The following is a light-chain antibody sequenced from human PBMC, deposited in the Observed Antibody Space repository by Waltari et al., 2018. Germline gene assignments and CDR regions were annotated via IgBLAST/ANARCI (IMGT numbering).Light chain of an antibody. J-gene: IGKJ4*01. CDR1: QVISTA. Sequence: AIPSTQSPSSLSASVRERVPITCRASQVISTALAWYQQKPGKTPKLLIYDASSLESGVPSRFSGSGSETDFTLTISSLQPEDFATYYCQQFNNYPLTFGGGTKVEIK. CDR3: QQFNNYPLT. CDR2: DAS. V-gene: IGKV1D-13*01.